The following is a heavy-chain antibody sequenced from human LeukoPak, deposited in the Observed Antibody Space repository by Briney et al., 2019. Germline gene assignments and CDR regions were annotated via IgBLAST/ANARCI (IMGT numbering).Heavy chain of an antibody. J-gene: IGHJ4*02. V-gene: IGHV4-38-2*01. CDR2: IHHSGAT. Sequence: PSETLYLTCAVSDYSISSGYYWGWIRQPPGKGLEWIGSIHHSGATYYNPSLNSRVIISVDTSKNQFSLKMNSVTAADTAEYYCATLLLEGATRRAGGYWGQGILVTVSS. D-gene: IGHD1-26*01. CDR3: ATLLLEGATRRAGGY. CDR1: DYSISSGYY.